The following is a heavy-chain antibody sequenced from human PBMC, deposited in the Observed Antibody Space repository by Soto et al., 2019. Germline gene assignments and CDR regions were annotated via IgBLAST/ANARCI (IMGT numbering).Heavy chain of an antibody. CDR3: VRRRGYYFDS. CDR2: INPNDSDI. D-gene: IGHD3-16*01. V-gene: IGHV5-51*01. J-gene: IGHJ4*02. Sequence: GESLKISCKVSGFNFTTFSIAWVRQVPGEGLEWMGIINPNDSDIRYSPSFQGQVTISADRSVSTASLHWISLKPSDTAIYYCVRRRGYYFDSWGQGTM. CDR1: GFNFTTFS.